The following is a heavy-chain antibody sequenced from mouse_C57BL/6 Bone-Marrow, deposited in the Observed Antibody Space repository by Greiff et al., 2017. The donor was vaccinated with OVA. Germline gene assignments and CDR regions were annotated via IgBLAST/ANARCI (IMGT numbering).Heavy chain of an antibody. CDR2: IDPSDSET. CDR3: ARVGDPDYFDY. CDR1: GYTFTSYW. J-gene: IGHJ2*01. Sequence: QVQLQQPGAELVRPGSSVKLSCKASGYTFTSYWMHWVKQRPIQGLEWIGNIDPSDSETHYNQKFKDKATLTVDKSSSTAYMQLSSLTSEYSAVYYCARVGDPDYFDYWGQGTTLTVSS. V-gene: IGHV1-52*01.